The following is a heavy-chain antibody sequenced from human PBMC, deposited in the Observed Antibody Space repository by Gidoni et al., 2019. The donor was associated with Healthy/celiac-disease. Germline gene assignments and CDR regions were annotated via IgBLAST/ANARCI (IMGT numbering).Heavy chain of an antibody. V-gene: IGHV4-59*01. D-gene: IGHD2-8*01. CDR3: ARQMVYGLDGMDV. CDR2: IYYSGST. Sequence: QVQLQESGPGLVKPSETLSLTCTVSGGSISSYYWSWIRQPPGKGLEWIGYIYYSGSTNYNPSLKSRVTISVDTSKNQFSLKLSSVTAADTAVHYCARQMVYGLDGMDVWGQGTTVTVSS. CDR1: GGSISSYY. J-gene: IGHJ6*02.